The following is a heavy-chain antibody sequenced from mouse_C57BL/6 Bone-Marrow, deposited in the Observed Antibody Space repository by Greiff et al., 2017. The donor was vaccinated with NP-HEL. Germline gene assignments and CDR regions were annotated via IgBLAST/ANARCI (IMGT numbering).Heavy chain of an antibody. CDR3: AFLICTAGYFDV. Sequence: VQLQQPGAELVKPGASVKLSCKASGYTFTSYWMHWVKQRPGQGLEWIGMIHPNSGSTNYNEKFKSKATLTVDKSSSTAYMQLSILTSEDSAVYYCAFLICTAGYFDVWGTGTTVTVSS. V-gene: IGHV1-64*01. CDR1: GYTFTSYW. CDR2: IHPNSGST. D-gene: IGHD1-1*01. J-gene: IGHJ1*03.